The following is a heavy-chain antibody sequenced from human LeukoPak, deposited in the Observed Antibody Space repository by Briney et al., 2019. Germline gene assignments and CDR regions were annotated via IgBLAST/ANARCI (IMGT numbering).Heavy chain of an antibody. CDR2: INHRGST. CDR1: GGSFSGFY. Sequence: KPSETLSLTCAVYGGSFSGFYWSWIRQPPGKGLGWIGEINHRGSTNYNPSPKSRVTISVDTSKNQFSLKLSSVTAADTAVYYCARGRWYYGSGSREGRRYFQHWGQGTLVTVSS. J-gene: IGHJ1*01. CDR3: ARGRWYYGSGSREGRRYFQH. D-gene: IGHD3-10*01. V-gene: IGHV4-34*01.